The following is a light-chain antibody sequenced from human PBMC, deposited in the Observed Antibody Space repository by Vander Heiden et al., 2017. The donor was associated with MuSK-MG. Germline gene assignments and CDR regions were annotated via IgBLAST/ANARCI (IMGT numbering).Light chain of an antibody. CDR3: QVWDSSSDHPV. CDR2: DDS. CDR1: NIGSKS. J-gene: IGLJ2*01. Sequence: SSVLTQPPSVSVAPGQPARSSCWGNNIGSKSVHWYQQKPGQAPVLVVYDDSDRPSGIPERFSGSNSGNTATLTISRVEAGDEADYYCQVWDSSSDHPVFGGGTKLTVL. V-gene: IGLV3-21*02.